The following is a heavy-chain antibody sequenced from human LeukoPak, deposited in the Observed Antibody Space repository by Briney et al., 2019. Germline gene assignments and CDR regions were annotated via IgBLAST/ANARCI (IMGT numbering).Heavy chain of an antibody. J-gene: IGHJ4*02. CDR1: GFTFSSYA. V-gene: IGHV3-23*01. Sequence: PGGSLRLSCAASGFTFSSYAMSWVRQAPGKGLEWVSDISIGGSTYYTDSVKGRFTISRDDSKNTLHLQMNSLRAEDTAVYYCAKVRDGYNTGFGYWGQGTLVTVSS. CDR2: ISIGGST. D-gene: IGHD5-24*01. CDR3: AKVRDGYNTGFGY.